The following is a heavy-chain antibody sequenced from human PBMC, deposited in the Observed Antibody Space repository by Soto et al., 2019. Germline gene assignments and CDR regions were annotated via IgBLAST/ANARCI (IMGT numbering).Heavy chain of an antibody. J-gene: IGHJ1*01. CDR3: ARDQPPQESIAARLQHFQH. D-gene: IGHD6-6*01. V-gene: IGHV1-2*02. CDR2: INPNSGGT. CDR1: VCTFTIYY. Sequence: XSVKVCCKPSVCTFTIYYMHLVRQAPGQGLEWMGWINPNSGGTNYSQKFQGRVTMTMDTSISTAYMELSRLRSDDTAVYYCARDQPPQESIAARLQHFQHWGQGTLVTVSS.